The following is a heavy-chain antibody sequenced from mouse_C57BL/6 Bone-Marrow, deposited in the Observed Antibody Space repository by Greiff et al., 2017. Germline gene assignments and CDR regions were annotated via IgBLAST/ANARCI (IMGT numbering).Heavy chain of an antibody. CDR3: ARGYDYNYYAMDY. CDR1: GYTFTSYW. Sequence: VQLQQPGAELVKPGASVTLSCKASGYTFTSYWMQWVKQRPGQGLEWIGEIDPSDSYTNYNQKFKGKATLTVDTSASTAYLQLSSLTSEDSAVYYCARGYDYNYYAMDYWGQGTSVTVSS. D-gene: IGHD2-4*01. V-gene: IGHV1-50*01. J-gene: IGHJ4*01. CDR2: IDPSDSYT.